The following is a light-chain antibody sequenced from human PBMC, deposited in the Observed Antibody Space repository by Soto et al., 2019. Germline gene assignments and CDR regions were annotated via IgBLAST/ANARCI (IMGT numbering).Light chain of an antibody. CDR2: GNS. V-gene: IGLV1-40*01. J-gene: IGLJ1*01. CDR3: QSYDSSLSGYV. Sequence: QSVLTQPPSVSGAPGQRVTISCTGSSSDIGACYDVHWYQQLPGTAPKLLIYGNSNRPSGVPDRFSGSKSGTSSSLAITWLQAEDEADYYCQSYDSSLSGYVFGTGTKVTVL. CDR1: SSDIGACYD.